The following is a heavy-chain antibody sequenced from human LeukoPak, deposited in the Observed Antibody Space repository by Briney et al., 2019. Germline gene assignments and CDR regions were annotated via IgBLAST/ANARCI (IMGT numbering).Heavy chain of an antibody. CDR2: ISPDGSTT. CDR1: GFTFSSSW. D-gene: IGHD2-8*01. V-gene: IGHV3-74*01. J-gene: IGHJ3*02. Sequence: GSLLLSCAASGFTFSSSWMHWVRQTPGKGLLWVSYISPDGSTTNYADSVKGRFSISRDNPKNTLYLQLNSLSAEDTADYYGARNGVASTYDIWGQGTMVTVSS. CDR3: ARNGVASTYDI.